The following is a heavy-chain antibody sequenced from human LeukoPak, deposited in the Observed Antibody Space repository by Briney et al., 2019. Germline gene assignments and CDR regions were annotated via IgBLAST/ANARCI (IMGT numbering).Heavy chain of an antibody. V-gene: IGHV4-34*01. J-gene: IGHJ5*02. CDR2: INHSGST. CDR1: GGSFSGYY. CDR3: ARGGGGLAPGFAP. D-gene: IGHD3-16*01. Sequence: SETLSLTCAVYGGSFSGYYWSWIRQPPGKGLEWIGEINHSGSTNYNPSLKSRVTISVDTSKNQFSLKLSSVTAAYTAVYYCARGGGGLAPGFAPWGKEIRATVPS.